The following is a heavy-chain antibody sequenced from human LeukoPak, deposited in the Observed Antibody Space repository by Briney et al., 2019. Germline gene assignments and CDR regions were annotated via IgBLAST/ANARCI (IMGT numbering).Heavy chain of an antibody. CDR1: GFTFSSYS. J-gene: IGHJ4*02. V-gene: IGHV3-48*04. CDR3: ARSGYSYGYLTDY. CDR2: ISSSSSTI. D-gene: IGHD5-18*01. Sequence: GGSLRLSCAASGFTFSSYSMSWVRQAPGKGLEWVSYISSSSSTIYYADSVKGRFTISRDNAKNSLYLQMNSLRGEDTAVYYCARSGYSYGYLTDYWGQGTLVTVSS.